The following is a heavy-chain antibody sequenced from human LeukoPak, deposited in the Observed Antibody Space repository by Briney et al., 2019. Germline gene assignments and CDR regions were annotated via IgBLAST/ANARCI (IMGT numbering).Heavy chain of an antibody. V-gene: IGHV3-66*01. CDR3: ARDYDFWSGSEEDYYYGMDV. CDR2: IYSGGST. J-gene: IGHJ6*02. CDR1: GFTVSSNY. Sequence: GGSLRLSCAASGFTVSSNYMSWVRQAPGKGLEWVSVIYSGGSTYYADSVKGRFTISRDNSKNTLYLQMNSLRAEDTAVYYCARDYDFWSGSEEDYYYGMDVWGQGTTVTVSS. D-gene: IGHD3-3*01.